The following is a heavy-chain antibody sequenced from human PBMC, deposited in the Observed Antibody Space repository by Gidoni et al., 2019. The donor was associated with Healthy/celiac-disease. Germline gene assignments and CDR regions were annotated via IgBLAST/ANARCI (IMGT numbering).Heavy chain of an antibody. J-gene: IGHJ4*01. CDR2: ISSSSSYI. CDR3: ARGEAIAVAGTFDY. CDR1: GFTFSSYS. D-gene: IGHD6-19*01. V-gene: IGHV3-21*01. Sequence: EVQLVESGGGLVKPGGSLRLSCAASGFTFSSYSMNWVRQAPGKGLEWVSSISSSSSYIYYADSVKGRFTISRDNAKNSLYLQMNSLRAEDTAVYYCARGEAIAVAGTFDYWGHGTLVTVSS.